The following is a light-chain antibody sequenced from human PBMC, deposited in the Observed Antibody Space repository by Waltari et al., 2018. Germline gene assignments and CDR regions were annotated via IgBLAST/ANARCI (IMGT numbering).Light chain of an antibody. CDR1: QSVLYSSNNKNS. CDR2: WAS. Sequence: DIQMTQSPDSLAVSLGERATINCKSSQSVLYSSNNKNSLAWYQQKPGQPPKFLIHWASTRESGVPDRFSGSGSGTDFTLTISSLQPDDFATYYCQQYNSYSLTFGGGTKVEIK. J-gene: IGKJ4*01. V-gene: IGKV4-1*01. CDR3: QQYNSYSLT.